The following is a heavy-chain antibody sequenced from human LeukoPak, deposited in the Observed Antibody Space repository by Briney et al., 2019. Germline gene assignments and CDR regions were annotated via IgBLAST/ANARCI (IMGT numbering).Heavy chain of an antibody. Sequence: ASVKVSCKASGYTFTSYGISWVRQAPGQGLEWMGWISAYNGNTNYAQKLQGRVTMTTDTSTSTAYMELRSLRSDDTAVYYCASDYDSSGYYYGRLDYWGQGTLVTVSS. V-gene: IGHV1-18*01. CDR2: ISAYNGNT. CDR3: ASDYDSSGYYYGRLDY. D-gene: IGHD3-22*01. J-gene: IGHJ4*02. CDR1: GYTFTSYG.